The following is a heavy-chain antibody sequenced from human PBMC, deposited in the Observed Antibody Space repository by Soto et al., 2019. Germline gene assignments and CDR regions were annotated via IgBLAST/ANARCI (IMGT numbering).Heavy chain of an antibody. CDR2: INPNSGGT. V-gene: IGHV1-2*04. Sequence: ASVKVSCKASGYTFTGYYMHWVRQAPGQGLEWMGWINPNSGGTNYAQKFQGWVTMTRDTSISTAYMELSRLRSDDTAVYYCARDRLSRKDAFDIWGQGTMVTVSS. CDR3: ARDRLSRKDAFDI. CDR1: GYTFTGYY. J-gene: IGHJ3*02.